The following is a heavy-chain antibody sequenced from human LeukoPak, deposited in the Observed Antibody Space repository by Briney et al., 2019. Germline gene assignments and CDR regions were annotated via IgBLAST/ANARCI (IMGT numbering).Heavy chain of an antibody. CDR3: ARDFDYGDYIDF. V-gene: IGHV3-48*04. CDR2: ISSGGLTI. J-gene: IGHJ4*02. Sequence: PGGSLRLSCVASGFTFSTYTFNWVRQAPGKGREWLSYISSGGLTIFYADSVKGRFTISRDNTKNAIYLDMTNLRAEDTAVYYCARDFDYGDYIDFWGQGTLVAVSS. D-gene: IGHD4/OR15-4a*01. CDR1: GFTFSTYT.